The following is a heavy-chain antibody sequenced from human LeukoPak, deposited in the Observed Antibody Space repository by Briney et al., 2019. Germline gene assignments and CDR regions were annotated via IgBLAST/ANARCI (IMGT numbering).Heavy chain of an antibody. D-gene: IGHD3-22*01. Sequence: GRSLRLSCAASGFTFDGFALFWVRQPPGKGLEYVSGINWNSGSIDYAGSVKGRFTTSRDNAKSSLYLQMNSLRVEVTAVYFCAKGTGGYYGPFDSWGQGTLVTVSS. CDR1: GFTFDGFA. V-gene: IGHV3-9*01. CDR2: INWNSGSI. J-gene: IGHJ4*02. CDR3: AKGTGGYYGPFDS.